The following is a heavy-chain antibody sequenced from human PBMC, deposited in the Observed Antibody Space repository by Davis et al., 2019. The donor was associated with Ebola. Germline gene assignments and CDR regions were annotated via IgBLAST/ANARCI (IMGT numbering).Heavy chain of an antibody. Sequence: ASVQVSCKASGYRFTSYYMHWVRQAPGRGLEWMGIINPITGGTSYAQNFQVRVNMTRDTSTSTVYMELSSLRSEDTAVYYCAREGGHYYDSSGYVFDIWGQGTMVKVSS. CDR1: GYRFTSYY. CDR3: AREGGHYYDSSGYVFDI. V-gene: IGHV1-46*01. J-gene: IGHJ3*02. D-gene: IGHD3-22*01. CDR2: INPITGGT.